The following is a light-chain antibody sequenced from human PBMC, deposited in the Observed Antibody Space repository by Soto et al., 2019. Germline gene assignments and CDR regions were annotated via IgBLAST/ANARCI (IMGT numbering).Light chain of an antibody. J-gene: IGLJ1*01. V-gene: IGLV2-14*01. CDR2: DVR. CDR1: SSDVGGSNY. CDR3: SSCTSSGTRYV. Sequence: QSALTQPASVSGSPGQSITISCTGTSSDVGGSNYVSWYQQHPGKAPKLMIYDVRNRPSGISNRFSGSKSGNTASLTISGLQAEYEAEYYCSSCTSSGTRYVFGTGTRSPS.